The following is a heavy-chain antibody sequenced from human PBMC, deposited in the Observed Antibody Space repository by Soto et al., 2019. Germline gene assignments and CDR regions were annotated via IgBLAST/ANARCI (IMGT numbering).Heavy chain of an antibody. D-gene: IGHD3-16*01. CDR2: ISGSGVLT. Sequence: GGSLRLSCVASGFPFSSYAMSWVRQTPGQGLEWVSGISGSGVLTYYADSVKGRFTISRDNSNNTLSLQVHSLRVEGTAVYFCAKGGYYSVFDIWGQGTMVTVSS. J-gene: IGHJ3*02. V-gene: IGHV3-23*01. CDR1: GFPFSSYA. CDR3: AKGGYYSVFDI.